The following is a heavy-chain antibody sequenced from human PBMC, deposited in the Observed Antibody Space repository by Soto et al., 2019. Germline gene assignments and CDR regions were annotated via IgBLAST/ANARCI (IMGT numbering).Heavy chain of an antibody. J-gene: IGHJ6*02. CDR1: GGSFSGYY. CDR2: INHSGST. CDR3: ARGGHYILRFLEWSPSGYYYYYGMDV. Sequence: PSETLSLTCAVYGGSFSGYYWSWIRQPPGKGLEWIGEINHSGSTNYNPSLKSRVTISVDTSKNQFSLKLSSVTAADTAVYYCARGGHYILRFLEWSPSGYYYYYGMDVWGQGTTVTVS. V-gene: IGHV4-34*01. D-gene: IGHD3-3*01.